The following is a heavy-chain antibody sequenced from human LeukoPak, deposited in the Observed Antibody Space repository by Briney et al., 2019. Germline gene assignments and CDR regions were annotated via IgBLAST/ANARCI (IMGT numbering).Heavy chain of an antibody. J-gene: IGHJ4*02. CDR1: GFTFSSYA. D-gene: IGHD2-8*02. Sequence: GGSLRLSCAASGFTFSSYAMNWVRQAPGKGLEWVSAISGSGVSTYYADSVKGRFTISRDNSKNTLYLQIYSLRAEDTAVYYCARKLVGDYWGQGTLVTVSS. CDR3: ARKLVGDY. CDR2: ISGSGVST. V-gene: IGHV3-23*01.